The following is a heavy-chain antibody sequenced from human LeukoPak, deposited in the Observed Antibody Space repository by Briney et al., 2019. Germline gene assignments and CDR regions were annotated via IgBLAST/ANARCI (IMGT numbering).Heavy chain of an antibody. CDR1: GFTFSSYG. V-gene: IGHV3-30*02. J-gene: IGHJ4*02. Sequence: GGSLRLSCAASGFTFSSYGMSWVRQAPGKGLEWVAFIRYDGSNKYYADSVKGRFTISRDNSKNTLYLQMNSLRAEDTAVYYCAKAGDGYNYFDYWGQGTLVTVSS. CDR3: AKAGDGYNYFDY. D-gene: IGHD5-24*01. CDR2: IRYDGSNK.